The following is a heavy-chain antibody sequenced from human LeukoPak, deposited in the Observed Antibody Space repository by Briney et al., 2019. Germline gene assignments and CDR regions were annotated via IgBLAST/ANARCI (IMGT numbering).Heavy chain of an antibody. Sequence: GESLKISCKGSGYSFTTYWIGWVRQMPGKGLEWMGMIYPGDSETRYSPSFQGQVTISVDKSISTAYEQWSSLKASDTAMYYCARHGPWGSGSYSIDIWGQGTMVTVSS. D-gene: IGHD3-10*01. CDR1: GYSFTTYW. V-gene: IGHV5-51*01. CDR3: ARHGPWGSGSYSIDI. CDR2: IYPGDSET. J-gene: IGHJ3*02.